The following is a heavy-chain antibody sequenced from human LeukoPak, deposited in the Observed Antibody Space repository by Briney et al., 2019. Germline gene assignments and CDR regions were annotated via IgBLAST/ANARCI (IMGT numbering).Heavy chain of an antibody. CDR3: ANLHLSEGPPRPYSVSYQLLLPI. J-gene: IGHJ4*02. CDR2: ISGSGGST. D-gene: IGHD2-2*01. CDR1: GFTFSSYA. Sequence: QSGGSLRLSCAASGFTFSSYAMSWVRQAPGKGLEWVSAISGSGGSTYYADSVKGRFTISRDNSKNTLYLQMNSLRAEDTAVYYCANLHLSEGPPRPYSVSYQLLLPIWGQGTLVTVSS. V-gene: IGHV3-23*01.